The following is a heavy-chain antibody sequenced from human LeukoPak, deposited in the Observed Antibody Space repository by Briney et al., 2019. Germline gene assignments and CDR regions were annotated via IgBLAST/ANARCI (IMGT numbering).Heavy chain of an antibody. CDR3: ARHPPKSFFDY. Sequence: SETLSLTCTVSGGSISSYYWSWIRQPPGKGLEWIAYIYYSGSTNYNPSLTSRVAISVDTSKSQFSLTLPSMTAADTAVYYCARHPPKSFFDYWGQGTLVTVSS. CDR1: GGSISSYY. V-gene: IGHV4-59*08. J-gene: IGHJ4*03. CDR2: IYYSGST.